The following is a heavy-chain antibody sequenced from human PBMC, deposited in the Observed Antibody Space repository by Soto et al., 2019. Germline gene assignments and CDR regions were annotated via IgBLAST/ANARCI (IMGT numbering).Heavy chain of an antibody. CDR1: GGTFSSYT. Sequence: QVQLVQSGAEVKKPGSSVKVSCKASGGTFSSYTISWVRQAPGQGLEWMGRIIPILGIANYAQKFQGRVTITADKSTSTAYMELSSLRSEDTAVYYCARGYCSGGSCYSFDYWGQGTLVTVSS. V-gene: IGHV1-69*02. CDR2: IIPILGIA. J-gene: IGHJ4*02. CDR3: ARGYCSGGSCYSFDY. D-gene: IGHD2-15*01.